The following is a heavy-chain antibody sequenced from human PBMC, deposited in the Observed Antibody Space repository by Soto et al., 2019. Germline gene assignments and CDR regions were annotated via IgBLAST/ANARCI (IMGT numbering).Heavy chain of an antibody. Sequence: GESLKISCKGSGYRFTTYWIAWVRQMPGKGLEWMGIIYPGDSDTRYSPSFQGQVTISAGKSISAAYLQWTSLKASDTAMYFCARGSGYNWNYAFDYWGQGTLVTVSS. CDR3: ARGSGYNWNYAFDY. D-gene: IGHD1-7*01. J-gene: IGHJ4*02. CDR2: IYPGDSDT. V-gene: IGHV5-51*01. CDR1: GYRFTTYW.